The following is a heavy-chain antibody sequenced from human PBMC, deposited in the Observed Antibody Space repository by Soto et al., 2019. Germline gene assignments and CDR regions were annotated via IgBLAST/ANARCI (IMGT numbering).Heavy chain of an antibody. V-gene: IGHV3-73*01. Sequence: GGSRGLSGPASGFTFSASAMHGVGRASGKGLEWVGRIRTKANTYATAYAASVKGRFIISRDDSKNTAYLQMNSLKTEDAAVYYCTRPNGDDAFDIWGQGTMVTVSS. CDR2: IRTKANTYAT. D-gene: IGHD3-10*01. CDR3: TRPNGDDAFDI. J-gene: IGHJ3*02. CDR1: GFTFSASA.